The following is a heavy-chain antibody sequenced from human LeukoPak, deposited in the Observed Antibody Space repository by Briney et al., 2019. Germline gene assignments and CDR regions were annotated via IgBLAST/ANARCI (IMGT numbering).Heavy chain of an antibody. CDR2: ISNSGGST. V-gene: IGHV3-23*01. J-gene: IGHJ4*02. CDR3: AKGRGLVSPDDH. D-gene: IGHD3/OR15-3a*01. Sequence: GGSLRLPCAASGFTFSSHTMTWVRQAPGKGLEWVSAISNSGGSTYYADSVKGRFTISRDNSKNTLYLQMNSLKAEDTAVYYCAKGRGLVSPDDHWGQGTLVTVSS. CDR1: GFTFSSHT.